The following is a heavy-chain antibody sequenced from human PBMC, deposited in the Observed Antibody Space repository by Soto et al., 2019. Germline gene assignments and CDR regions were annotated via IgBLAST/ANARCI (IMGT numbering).Heavy chain of an antibody. J-gene: IGHJ5*02. D-gene: IGHD2-8*01. CDR2: IYYSGST. CDR3: ARARDCTNGVCQPVHWFDP. CDR1: GGSISSYY. Sequence: SETLSLTCTVSGGSISSYYWSWIRQPPGKGLEWIGYIYYSGSTNYNPSLKSRVTISVDTSKNQFSLKLSSVTAADTAVYYCARARDCTNGVCQPVHWFDPWGQGTLVTVSS. V-gene: IGHV4-59*01.